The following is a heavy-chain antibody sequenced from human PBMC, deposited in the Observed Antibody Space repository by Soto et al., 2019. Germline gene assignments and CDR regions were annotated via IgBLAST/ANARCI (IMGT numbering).Heavy chain of an antibody. J-gene: IGHJ4*02. CDR3: ARGKSGYLTFDF. D-gene: IGHD3-22*01. CDR1: GFIVSDNY. CDR2: VHSGSAT. Sequence: GGSLRLSCAASGFIVSDNYMNWVRQAPGKGLEWLSVVHSGSATYYADSVKGRFTISRDNSKNTVFLHMNSLRVEDTAVYYCARGKSGYLTFDFWGQGTQVTVSS. V-gene: IGHV3-53*01.